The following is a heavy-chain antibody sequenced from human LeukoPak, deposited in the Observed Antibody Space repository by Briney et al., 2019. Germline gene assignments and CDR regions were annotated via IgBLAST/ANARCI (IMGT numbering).Heavy chain of an antibody. CDR2: VYYSGST. Sequence: SETLSLTYTVSGGSISSGSYWWSWIRQHPEKGLEWIGYVYYSGSTYYNPSLKSRVSISVDTSKNQLSLTLTSVTAAGTAVYYCARGHRSSSAYHCNAMDVWGQGTTVTVSS. CDR3: ARGHRSSSAYHCNAMDV. D-gene: IGHD2-15*01. V-gene: IGHV4-31*03. CDR1: GGSISSGSYW. J-gene: IGHJ6*02.